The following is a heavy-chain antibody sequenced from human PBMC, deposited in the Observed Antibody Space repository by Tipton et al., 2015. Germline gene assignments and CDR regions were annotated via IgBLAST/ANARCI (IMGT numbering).Heavy chain of an antibody. Sequence: QLVQSGGDLVTPGGSLRLSCAASGFTFSTYSMNWFRQAPGKGLEWVSSITGSSSYMFYADSVEGRFTISRDNAKNSLFLQMNSLTAEDTAVYFCARELSGWAPDYWGQGTLVTVS. CDR2: ITGSSSYM. V-gene: IGHV3-21*01. CDR3: ARELSGWAPDY. D-gene: IGHD6-19*01. J-gene: IGHJ4*02. CDR1: GFTFSTYS.